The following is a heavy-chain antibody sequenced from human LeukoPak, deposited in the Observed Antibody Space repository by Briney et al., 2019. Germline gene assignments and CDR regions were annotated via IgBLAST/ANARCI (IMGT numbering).Heavy chain of an antibody. D-gene: IGHD2-2*01. Sequence: PSETLSLTCTVSGVSISSYYWSWIRQPPGKGLEWLGYIYYSGSTNYNSSLKSRVTISVDTSKNQFSLKLNSVTAADTAVYYCARERVPAAGTYYYFYYMDVWGKGTTVTVSS. J-gene: IGHJ6*03. CDR2: IYYSGST. CDR1: GVSISSYY. CDR3: ARERVPAAGTYYYFYYMDV. V-gene: IGHV4-59*01.